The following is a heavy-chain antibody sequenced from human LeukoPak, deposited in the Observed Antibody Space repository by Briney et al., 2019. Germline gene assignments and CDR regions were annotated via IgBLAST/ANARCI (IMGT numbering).Heavy chain of an antibody. CDR1: GFPFSVAW. D-gene: IGHD1/OR15-1a*01. J-gene: IGHJ4*02. CDR2: ITADETT. Sequence: GGSLRLSCAASGFPFSVAWMHWFRQVPGKGLMWVSRITADETTTYADSVRGRFSISRDNAKNAVYLQMNSLRVEDTAVYYCAKDWFATTDYWGQGILVTVSS. CDR3: AKDWFATTDY. V-gene: IGHV3-74*03.